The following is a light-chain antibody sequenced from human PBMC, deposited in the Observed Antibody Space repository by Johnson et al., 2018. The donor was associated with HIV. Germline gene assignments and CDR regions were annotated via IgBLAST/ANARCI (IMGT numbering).Light chain of an antibody. CDR3: GTWDNSLSAGGV. CDR1: SSNIGNNY. Sequence: QSVLTQSPSVSAAPGQKVTISCSGSSSNIGNNYISWYQQFPGTAPKLLIYENNKRPSGIPDRFSGSKSGTSATLDLTGLQTGDEADYYCGTWDNSLSAGGVFGTGTKVTVL. CDR2: ENN. J-gene: IGLJ1*01. V-gene: IGLV1-51*02.